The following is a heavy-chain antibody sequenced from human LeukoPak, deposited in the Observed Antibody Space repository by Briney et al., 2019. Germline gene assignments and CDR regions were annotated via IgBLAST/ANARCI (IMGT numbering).Heavy chain of an antibody. CDR3: ARDREQWPVRRFDY. J-gene: IGHJ4*02. D-gene: IGHD6-19*01. Sequence: PGGSLRLSCAASGFTFSSSWMSWVRQAPGKGLEWVTNIKPDGSEKYYVDSVKGRFTISRDNAKNSLYLQMNSLRAEDTAVYYCARDREQWPVRRFDYWGQGTLVTVSS. V-gene: IGHV3-7*01. CDR1: GFTFSSSW. CDR2: IKPDGSEK.